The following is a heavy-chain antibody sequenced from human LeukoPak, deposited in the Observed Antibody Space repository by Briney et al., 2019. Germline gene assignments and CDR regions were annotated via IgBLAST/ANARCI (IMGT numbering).Heavy chain of an antibody. J-gene: IGHJ3*01. CDR2: INPNSGGT. Sequence: ASVKVSCKASGYTFTGYYMHWVRQAPGQGLEWMGWINPNSGGTNYAQKFQGRVTMTRDMSISTAYLEWSSLKASDTAMYYCARHVSSSRVAYDVWGQGTMVTVSS. CDR3: ARHVSSSRVAYDV. V-gene: IGHV1-2*02. D-gene: IGHD2-2*01. CDR1: GYTFTGYY.